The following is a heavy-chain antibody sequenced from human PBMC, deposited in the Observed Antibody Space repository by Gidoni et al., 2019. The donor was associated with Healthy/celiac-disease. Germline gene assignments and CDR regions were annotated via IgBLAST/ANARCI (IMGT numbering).Heavy chain of an antibody. V-gene: IGHV3-33*01. D-gene: IGHD2-21*02. CDR1: GFTFSRSG. CDR3: ARDLYGGNSGDYYYGMDV. J-gene: IGHJ6*02. CDR2: IGYDGSNK. Sequence: QVLLVESGGGVVQPGRSLRLPWAASGFTFSRSGMHWVRQAPAKGLVWVAVIGYDGSNKYYADSGKGRFTISRDNSKNRLCLQMNSLRAEDTAVYYCARDLYGGNSGDYYYGMDVWGQGTTVTVSS.